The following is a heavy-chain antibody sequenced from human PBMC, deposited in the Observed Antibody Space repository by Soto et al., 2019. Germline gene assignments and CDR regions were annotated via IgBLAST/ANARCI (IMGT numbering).Heavy chain of an antibody. CDR3: ASPPYRLALGTVLCYFDH. J-gene: IGHJ4*02. D-gene: IGHD3-16*01. CDR2: IFYRGIT. Sequence: QVQLQESGPGLVKPSETLSLTCSVSGASITSSYWSWIRQSPGKALEWIGYIFYRGITNYNPSLGSRVTVSVDTSKNQFSLHMTFMTAADTAVYYCASPPYRLALGTVLCYFDHWGQGTLVNVSS. V-gene: IGHV4-59*12. CDR1: GASITSSY.